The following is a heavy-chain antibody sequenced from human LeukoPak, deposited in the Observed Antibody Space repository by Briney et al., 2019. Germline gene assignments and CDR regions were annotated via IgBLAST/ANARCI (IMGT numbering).Heavy chain of an antibody. CDR1: GYTFTSYD. Sequence: ATVKVSCKASGYTFTSYDINWVRQATGQGLEWMGWMNPNSGNTGYAQKFQGRVTMTRNTSISTAYMELSSLRSEDTAVYYCARVDYSNHLSGMDVWGQGTTVTVSS. V-gene: IGHV1-8*01. CDR2: MNPNSGNT. CDR3: ARVDYSNHLSGMDV. D-gene: IGHD4-11*01. J-gene: IGHJ6*02.